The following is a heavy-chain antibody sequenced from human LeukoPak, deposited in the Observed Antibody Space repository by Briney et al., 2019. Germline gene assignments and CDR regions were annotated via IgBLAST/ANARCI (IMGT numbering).Heavy chain of an antibody. CDR1: GYTFTSYG. D-gene: IGHD3-9*01. V-gene: IGHV1-18*01. CDR2: ISAYNGNT. CDR3: ARDLSDYDILTGSADY. J-gene: IGHJ4*02. Sequence: GASVKVSRKASGYTFTSYGISWVRQAPGQGLEWMGWISAYNGNTNYAQKLQGRVTMTTDTSTSTAYMELRSLRSDDTAVYYCARDLSDYDILTGSADYWGQGTLVTVSS.